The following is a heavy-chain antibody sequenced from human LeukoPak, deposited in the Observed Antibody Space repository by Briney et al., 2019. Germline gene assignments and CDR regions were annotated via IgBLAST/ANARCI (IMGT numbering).Heavy chain of an antibody. CDR3: TRCRWIRYDSSGYFFDY. CDR2: IRTKPYAETT. J-gene: IGHJ4*02. D-gene: IGHD3-22*01. CDR1: GFTFGDYA. V-gene: IGHV3-49*03. Sequence: GGSLRLTCTGSGFTFGDYAMSWFRQAPGKGLEWVGFIRTKPYAETTEYAASVKGRFTISRDDSKSIAYLQMNGLNTEDTAVYYCTRCRWIRYDSSGYFFDYWGQGTLVTVSS.